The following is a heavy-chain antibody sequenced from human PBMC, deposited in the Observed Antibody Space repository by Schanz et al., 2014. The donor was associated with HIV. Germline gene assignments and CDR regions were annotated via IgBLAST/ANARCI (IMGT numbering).Heavy chain of an antibody. Sequence: QLLESGGGLVQPGGLLRLSCAASGFTFSGFTMSWVRQTPGKGLEWVARSRVKSDSYATEYAASVTGRFTISRDDSKNSVYLQMNSLNIEDTAVYYCVRGLLFQGFFDSWGQGALVTVSS. CDR2: SRVKSDSYAT. V-gene: IGHV3-72*01. CDR3: VRGLLFQGFFDS. CDR1: GFTFSGFT. J-gene: IGHJ4*02. D-gene: IGHD3-10*01.